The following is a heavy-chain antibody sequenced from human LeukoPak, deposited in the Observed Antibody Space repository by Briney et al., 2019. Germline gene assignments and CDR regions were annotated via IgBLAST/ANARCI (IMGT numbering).Heavy chain of an antibody. J-gene: IGHJ4*02. CDR3: AKDVSLYGDYVFDY. CDR1: GFTFDDYA. D-gene: IGHD4-17*01. CDR2: ISWNSGSI. V-gene: IGHV3-9*01. Sequence: PGRSLRLSCAASGFTFDDYAMHWVRQAPGKGLEWVSGISWNSGSIGYADSVKGRFTISRVNAKNSLYLQMNSLRAEDTALYYCAKDVSLYGDYVFDYWGQGTLVTVSS.